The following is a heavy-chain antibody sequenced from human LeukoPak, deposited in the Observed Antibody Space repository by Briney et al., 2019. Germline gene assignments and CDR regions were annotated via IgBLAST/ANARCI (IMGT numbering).Heavy chain of an antibody. CDR3: ARDVSYYYDSSGYVY. CDR2: ISSSGSTI. Sequence: GGSLRLSCAASGFTFSDYYMSWIRQAPGKGLEWVSYISSSGSTIYYADSVKGRFTISRDNAKNSLYLQINSLRAEDTAVYYCARDVSYYYDSSGYVYWGQGTLVTVSS. D-gene: IGHD3-22*01. J-gene: IGHJ4*02. CDR1: GFTFSDYY. V-gene: IGHV3-11*01.